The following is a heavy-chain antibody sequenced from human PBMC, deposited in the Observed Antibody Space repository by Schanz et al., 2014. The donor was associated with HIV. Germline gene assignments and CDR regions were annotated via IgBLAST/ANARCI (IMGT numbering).Heavy chain of an antibody. D-gene: IGHD3-22*01. V-gene: IGHV3-7*03. J-gene: IGHJ4*02. Sequence: EVQLLESGGDLVQPGGSLRLSCAASGFTFNNYSMNWVRQAPGKGLEWVANINHDGSVKGYLASVKGRVTISRDNAKNSLYLQMNSLRAEDTAVYYCASGNYYDSSGYYYPPRYWGQGTLVTVSS. CDR2: INHDGSVK. CDR1: GFTFNNYS. CDR3: ASGNYYDSSGYYYPPRY.